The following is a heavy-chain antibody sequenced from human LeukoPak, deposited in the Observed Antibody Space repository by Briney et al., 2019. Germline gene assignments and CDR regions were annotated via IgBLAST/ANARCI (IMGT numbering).Heavy chain of an antibody. D-gene: IGHD4-11*01. J-gene: IGHJ4*02. Sequence: ASVKVSCKASGYTFTGYYMHWVRQAPGQGLEWMGWINPNSGGTNCAQKFQGRVTMTRDTSISTAYMELSRLRSDDTAVYYCARPPAFGYSNYYFDYWGQGTLVTVSS. CDR2: INPNSGGT. V-gene: IGHV1-2*02. CDR3: ARPPAFGYSNYYFDY. CDR1: GYTFTGYY.